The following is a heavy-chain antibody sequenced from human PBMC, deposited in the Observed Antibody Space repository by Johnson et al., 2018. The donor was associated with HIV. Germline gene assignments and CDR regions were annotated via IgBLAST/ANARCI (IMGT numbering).Heavy chain of an antibody. Sequence: QVQLVESGGGVVRPGGSLRLSCAASGFQIDDYGMSWVRQVPGKGLEWVAVIWYDGSNKYYANSVKGRFTISRDSSKNTLYLQVNSLRAEDTAVDYCARDRLMTATLFPDAFDIWGQGTMVTVSS. CDR1: GFQIDDYG. J-gene: IGHJ3*02. V-gene: IGHV3-33*08. D-gene: IGHD3-16*01. CDR2: IWYDGSNK. CDR3: ARDRLMTATLFPDAFDI.